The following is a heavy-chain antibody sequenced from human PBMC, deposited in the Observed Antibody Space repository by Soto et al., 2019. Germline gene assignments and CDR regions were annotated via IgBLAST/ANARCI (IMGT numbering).Heavy chain of an antibody. J-gene: IGHJ4*02. V-gene: IGHV3-30*18. CDR3: AKSEDESSAYVGYFDS. CDR1: GFTFSAYG. CDR2: ISYEVTTQ. D-gene: IGHD3-22*01. Sequence: QVQLVESGGGVVQPGKSLRLSCAASGFTFSAYGMPWVSQAPGKGPEWLEVISYEVTTQHYADCVKGRFTISRDNFKNTLHLQINSLRGEDTAVYYCAKSEDESSAYVGYFDSLGQGTMVTVSS.